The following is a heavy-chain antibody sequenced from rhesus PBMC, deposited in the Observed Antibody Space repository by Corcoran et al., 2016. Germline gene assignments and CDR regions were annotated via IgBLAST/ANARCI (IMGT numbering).Heavy chain of an antibody. Sequence: QVQLQESGPGLVKPSETLPLTCDVSGASITSNYWSWIRQAPGQGLEWIGRLVGSGGSTDYHPSLMSRVTISKDTSKNQFFLKLSSVTAADSAVYYCARKNPGSSMDVWGRGLLVSVSS. CDR3: ARKNPGSSMDV. J-gene: IGHJ5-2*02. V-gene: IGHV4S2*01. CDR2: LVGSGGST. CDR1: GASITSNY. D-gene: IGHD2-21*01.